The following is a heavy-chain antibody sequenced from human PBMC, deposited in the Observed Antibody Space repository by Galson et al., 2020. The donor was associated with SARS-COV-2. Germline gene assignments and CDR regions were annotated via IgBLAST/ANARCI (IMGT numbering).Heavy chain of an antibody. J-gene: IGHJ4*02. CDR1: GFTFSSFA. CDR3: AKGCSGGSCYFDY. V-gene: IGHV3-23*01. CDR2: VSGSGGST. D-gene: IGHD2-15*01. Sequence: GESLKISCAASGFTFSSFAMSWVRQAPGKGLEWVSAVSGSGGSTYYSDSVKGRFTISRDNSKNTLFLQMNSLRAEDTAVYYCAKGCSGGSCYFDYWGQGTLVTVSS.